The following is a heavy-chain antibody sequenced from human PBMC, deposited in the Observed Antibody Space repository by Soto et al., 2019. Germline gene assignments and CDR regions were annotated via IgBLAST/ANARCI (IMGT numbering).Heavy chain of an antibody. CDR1: GGSISSNY. CDR2: VYTIGST. V-gene: IGHV4-4*07. Sequence: PSETLSLTGTVSGGSISSNYWSWIRQPAGKGLEWIGRVYTIGSTNYNPSLKSRVTMSVDTSKNQFSLKLSSVTAADTAVYYCARGSSGYYYLFDYWGQGTLVTVSS. D-gene: IGHD3-22*01. CDR3: ARGSSGYYYLFDY. J-gene: IGHJ4*02.